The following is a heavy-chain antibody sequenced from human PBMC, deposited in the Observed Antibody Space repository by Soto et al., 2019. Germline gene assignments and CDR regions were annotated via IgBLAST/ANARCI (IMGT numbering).Heavy chain of an antibody. Sequence: QVQLVESGGGVVQPGRSLRLTCAASGFTFSSYAMHWVRQAPGKGLEWVAVISYDGSNKYYADSVKGRFTISRDNSKNTLYLQMNSLRAEDTAVYYCARDPYYDILTEPPYYYYGMDVWGQGTTVTVSS. CDR2: ISYDGSNK. D-gene: IGHD3-9*01. CDR1: GFTFSSYA. J-gene: IGHJ6*02. V-gene: IGHV3-30-3*01. CDR3: ARDPYYDILTEPPYYYYGMDV.